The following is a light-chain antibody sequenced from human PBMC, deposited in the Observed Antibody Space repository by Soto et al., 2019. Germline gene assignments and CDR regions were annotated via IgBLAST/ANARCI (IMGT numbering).Light chain of an antibody. CDR3: CSFAGRTFV. Sequence: QSALTQPRSVSGSPGQSVTVSCTGTSSDVGGYNYVTWYQQHPGKAPKLVISDVNKRPSGVPDRFSGSKSGNTASLTISGLQAEDEADYYCCSFAGRTFVFGTGTKVTVL. CDR2: DVN. CDR1: SSDVGGYNY. J-gene: IGLJ1*01. V-gene: IGLV2-11*01.